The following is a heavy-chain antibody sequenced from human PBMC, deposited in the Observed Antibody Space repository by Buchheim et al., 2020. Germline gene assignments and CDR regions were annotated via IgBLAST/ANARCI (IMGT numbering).Heavy chain of an antibody. D-gene: IGHD4/OR15-4a*01. J-gene: IGHJ6*02. CDR3: ARVDTPTHHANSGAWSHGYYYYGMDV. V-gene: IGHV3-21*01. CDR1: GFTFSSYS. Sequence: EVQLVESGGGLVKPGGSLRLSCAASGFTFSSYSMNWVRQAPGKGLEWVSSISSSSSYIYYADSVKGRFTISRDNAKNSLYPQMNSLRAEDTAVYYCARVDTPTHHANSGAWSHGYYYYGMDVWGQGTT. CDR2: ISSSSSYI.